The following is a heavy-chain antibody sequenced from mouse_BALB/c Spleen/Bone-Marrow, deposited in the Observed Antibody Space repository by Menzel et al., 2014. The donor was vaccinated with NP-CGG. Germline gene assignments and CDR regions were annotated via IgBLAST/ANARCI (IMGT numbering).Heavy chain of an antibody. V-gene: IGHV3-1*02. CDR2: IHNSGVT. Sequence: EVQLQQSGPDLVKPSQSLSLTCTVTRYSITSGYSWHWIRQFPGNKLEWMAYIHNSGVTNFNPSLKSRISISRDTSKNQFFLQLNSVTTEDTATYYCARLDGSKGFDYWGQGTTLTVSS. J-gene: IGHJ2*01. CDR3: ARLDGSKGFDY. CDR1: RYSITSGYS. D-gene: IGHD1-1*01.